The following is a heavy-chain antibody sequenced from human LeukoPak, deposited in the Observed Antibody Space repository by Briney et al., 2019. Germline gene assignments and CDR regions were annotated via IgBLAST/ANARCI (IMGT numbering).Heavy chain of an antibody. J-gene: IGHJ4*02. Sequence: HAGGSLRLSCVASGFTFSSHGMHWVRQAPGKGLEWVAVISYDGSKKYYADSVKGRFTISRDNAKNTVYLQTNSLRAEDTAVYYCSKEKYNWNDYYDYWGQGTLVSVSS. CDR3: SKEKYNWNDYYDY. D-gene: IGHD1-1*01. CDR2: ISYDGSKK. CDR1: GFTFSSHG. V-gene: IGHV3-30*18.